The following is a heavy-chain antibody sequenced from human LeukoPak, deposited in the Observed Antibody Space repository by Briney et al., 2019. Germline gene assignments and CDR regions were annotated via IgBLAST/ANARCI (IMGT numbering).Heavy chain of an antibody. Sequence: GGSLRLSCAASGFTFRSYSMAWVRLAPGKGLEWVSVIRGGADDTSYADSVKGRFTISRDNSKNTLYLQMNSLRAEDTAVYYCAREPTLGNYYYYYYMDVWGKGTTVTVSS. CDR1: GFTFRSYS. CDR2: IRGGADDT. D-gene: IGHD7-27*01. J-gene: IGHJ6*03. V-gene: IGHV3-23*01. CDR3: AREPTLGNYYYYYYMDV.